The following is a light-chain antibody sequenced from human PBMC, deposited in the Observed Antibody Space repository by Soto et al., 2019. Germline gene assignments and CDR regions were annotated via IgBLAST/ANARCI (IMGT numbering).Light chain of an antibody. J-gene: IGKJ1*01. V-gene: IGKV1-39*01. CDR1: QGISTY. CDR3: QQSYSTTWT. CDR2: AAS. Sequence: DIQMTQSPSSLSASVGYRFTITCRASQGISTYLNWYQQKPLKAPKLLIYAASSLQSGVPSRFSGSGSETDFTLTISSLQPEHFATYSCQQSYSTTWTLGQGTTVDIK.